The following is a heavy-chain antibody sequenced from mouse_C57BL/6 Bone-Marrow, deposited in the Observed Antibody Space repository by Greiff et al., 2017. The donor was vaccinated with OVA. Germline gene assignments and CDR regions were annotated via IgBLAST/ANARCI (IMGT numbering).Heavy chain of an antibody. V-gene: IGHV1-26*01. J-gene: IGHJ2*01. CDR3: APHLLFFDY. D-gene: IGHD2-1*01. CDR2: INPNNGGT. Sequence: EVQLQQSGPELVKPGASVKISCKASGYTFTDYYMNWVKQSHGKSLEWIGDINPNNGGTSYNQKFKGKATLTVDKSSSTAYMELRSLTSEDSAVYYCAPHLLFFDYWGQGTTLTVSS. CDR1: GYTFTDYY.